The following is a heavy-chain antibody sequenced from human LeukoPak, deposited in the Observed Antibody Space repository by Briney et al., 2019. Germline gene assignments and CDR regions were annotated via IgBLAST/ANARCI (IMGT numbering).Heavy chain of an antibody. D-gene: IGHD5-24*01. CDR3: AKGDGYTTFNWFDP. CDR2: ISSSSSTI. Sequence: GGSLRLSCAASGFTFSSYSMNWVRQAPGKGLEWVSYISSSSSTIYYADSVKGRFTISRDNAKNSLYLQMNSLRAEDTAFYYCAKGDGYTTFNWFDPWGQGTLVTVSS. V-gene: IGHV3-48*01. CDR1: GFTFSSYS. J-gene: IGHJ5*02.